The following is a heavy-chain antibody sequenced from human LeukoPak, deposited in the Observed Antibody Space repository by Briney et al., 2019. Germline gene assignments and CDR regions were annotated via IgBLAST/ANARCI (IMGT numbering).Heavy chain of an antibody. CDR3: ARDFLITGTVGGGAFDP. CDR1: GFTFSSYG. V-gene: IGHV3-33*01. J-gene: IGHJ5*02. D-gene: IGHD1-20*01. CDR2: IWYDGSNK. Sequence: GGSLRLSCAASGFTFSSYGMHWVRQAPGKGLERVAVIWYDGSNKYYADSVKGRFTISRDNAKNSLYLQMNSLRAEDTAVYYCARDFLITGTVGGGAFDPWGQGTLVTVSS.